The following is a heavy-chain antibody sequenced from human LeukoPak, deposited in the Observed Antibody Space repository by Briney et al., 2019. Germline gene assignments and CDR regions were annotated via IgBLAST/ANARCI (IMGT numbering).Heavy chain of an antibody. CDR1: GGSFSAYY. Sequence: SETLSLTCAVYGGSFSAYYWSWIRQPPGRGLEWIGEINHSGISYYNPSLKSRVIISADRSKNQFSLNLSSVTVADTAVYYCATRSGPGFGAPEFGDYWGQGTQLTVSS. D-gene: IGHD3-10*01. J-gene: IGHJ4*02. CDR2: INHSGIS. CDR3: ATRSGPGFGAPEFGDY. V-gene: IGHV4-34*01.